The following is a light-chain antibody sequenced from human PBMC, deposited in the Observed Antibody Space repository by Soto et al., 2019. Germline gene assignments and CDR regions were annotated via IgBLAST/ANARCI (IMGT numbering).Light chain of an antibody. J-gene: IGLJ1*01. Sequence: QSVLTQPPSVSGAPGQRVTISCTGSSSNIGAGHDVHWYQQLPGTAPKLLVYGNSNRPSGVPDRFSGSKSGTSASLAITGLQAEDEADYYCQSYDGSLSGYVFGTGTKLTVL. V-gene: IGLV1-40*01. CDR3: QSYDGSLSGYV. CDR1: SSNIGAGHD. CDR2: GNS.